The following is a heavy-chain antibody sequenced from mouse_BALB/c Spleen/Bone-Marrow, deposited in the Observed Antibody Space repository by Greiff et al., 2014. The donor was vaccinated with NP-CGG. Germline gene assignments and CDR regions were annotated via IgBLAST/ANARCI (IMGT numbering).Heavy chain of an antibody. CDR3: ARENYGSSYGFAY. Sequence: VQLKDSGPELVKPGSSMKISCKASGYSFTGYTMNWVKQSHGKNLEWIGLINPYNGGTSYNQKFKGKATLTVNKSSSTAYMELLSLTSEDSAVYYCARENYGSSYGFAYWGQGTQVTVSA. CDR1: GYSFTGYT. V-gene: IGHV1-26*01. J-gene: IGHJ3*01. D-gene: IGHD1-1*01. CDR2: INPYNGGT.